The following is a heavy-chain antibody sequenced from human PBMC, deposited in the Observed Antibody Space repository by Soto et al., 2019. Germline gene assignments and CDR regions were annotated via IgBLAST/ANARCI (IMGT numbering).Heavy chain of an antibody. D-gene: IGHD5-12*01. CDR1: GYTFTSYG. CDR3: ARLEYSGYDAYYYGMDV. Sequence: QVQLVQSGAEVKKPGASVKVSCKASGYTFTSYGISWVRQAPGQGLEWMGWISAYNGNTNYAQKLQGRVTMTTDTSTSTAYMELRRLRSDDTAVYYCARLEYSGYDAYYYGMDVWGQGTTVTVSS. V-gene: IGHV1-18*01. CDR2: ISAYNGNT. J-gene: IGHJ6*02.